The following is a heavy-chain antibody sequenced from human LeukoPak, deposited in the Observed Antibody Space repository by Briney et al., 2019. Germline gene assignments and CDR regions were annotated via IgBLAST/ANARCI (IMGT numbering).Heavy chain of an antibody. CDR2: INPNSGGT. J-gene: IGHJ4*02. CDR1: GYTFTGYY. D-gene: IGHD2-2*01. V-gene: IGHV1-2*02. CDR3: ARGNIVVVREYYFDY. Sequence: ASVKVSCKASGYTFTGYYMHWVRQAPGQGLEWMGWINPNSGGTNYAQKFQGRVTMTRDTSISTAYMELSRLRSDDTAVYYCARGNIVVVREYYFDYWGQGTLSPSPQ.